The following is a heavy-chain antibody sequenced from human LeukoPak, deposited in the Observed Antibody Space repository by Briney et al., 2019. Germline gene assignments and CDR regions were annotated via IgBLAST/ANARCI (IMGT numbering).Heavy chain of an antibody. D-gene: IGHD3-22*01. V-gene: IGHV3-20*04. CDR2: INWNGGST. CDR1: GFTFDDYG. J-gene: IGHJ4*02. CDR3: AKDSSGYSLSYYFDY. Sequence: GGSLRLSCAASGFTFDDYGMSRVRQAPGKGLEWVSGINWNGGSTGYADSVKGRFTISRDNSKNTLYLQMNSPRAEDTALYYCAKDSSGYSLSYYFDYWGQGTLVTVSS.